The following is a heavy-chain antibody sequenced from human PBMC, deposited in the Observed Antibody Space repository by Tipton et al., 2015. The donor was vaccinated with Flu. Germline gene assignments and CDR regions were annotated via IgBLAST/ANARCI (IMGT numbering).Heavy chain of an antibody. V-gene: IGHV6-1*01. CDR2: TYYRSKWYN. D-gene: IGHD3-22*01. CDR3: ARDQGSSGYYYSRFKYFDL. CDR1: GDSVSSNSAA. J-gene: IGHJ2*01. Sequence: GLVKPSQTLSLTCAISGDSVSSNSAAWNWIRQSPSRGLEWLGRTYYRSKWYNDYAVSVKSRITINPDTSKNQFSLQLNSVTPEDTAVYYCARDQGSSGYYYSRFKYFDLWGRGTLVTVSS.